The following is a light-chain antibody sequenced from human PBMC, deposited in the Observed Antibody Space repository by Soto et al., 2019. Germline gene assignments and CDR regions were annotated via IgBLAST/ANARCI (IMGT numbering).Light chain of an antibody. CDR3: AAWDDSLNGPI. CDR1: SSNIGSNT. V-gene: IGLV1-44*01. J-gene: IGLJ2*01. Sequence: QSVLTQRPSASGTPGQRVTISCSGSSSNIGSNTVNWYQQLPGTAPKVLIYSNNQRPSGVPDRFSGSKSGTSASLAISGLQSEDEADYYCAAWDDSLNGPIFGGGTKLTVL. CDR2: SNN.